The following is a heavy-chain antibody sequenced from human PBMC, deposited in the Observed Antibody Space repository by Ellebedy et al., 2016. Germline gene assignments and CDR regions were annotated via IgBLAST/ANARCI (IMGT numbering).Heavy chain of an antibody. J-gene: IGHJ5*02. CDR3: VRQYKSSWYDNWFDP. CDR1: GYSFTSYW. CDR2: IYPGDSDT. D-gene: IGHD6-13*01. Sequence: GESLKISCKGSGYSFTSYWIGWVRQMPGKGLEWMGIIYPGDSDTRYCPSFQGQVTISADKSISTAYLQWSSLKASDTATYYCVRQYKSSWYDNWFDPWGQGTLVTVSS. V-gene: IGHV5-51*01.